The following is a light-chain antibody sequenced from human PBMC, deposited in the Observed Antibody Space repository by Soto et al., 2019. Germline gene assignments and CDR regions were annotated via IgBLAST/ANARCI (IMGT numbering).Light chain of an antibody. V-gene: IGLV1-47*01. J-gene: IGLJ2*01. CDR3: TVWDDSLRGRL. CDR2: RNH. CDR1: SSNIEVNY. Sequence: QSVVTQPPSASGTPGQRVTLTCSGSSSNIEVNYVYWYQQFPGTAPRLLIYRNHQRPSGVPDRFSGSKSGASASLTISALRFEDEGDYYCTVWDDSLRGRLFGGGTKVTVL.